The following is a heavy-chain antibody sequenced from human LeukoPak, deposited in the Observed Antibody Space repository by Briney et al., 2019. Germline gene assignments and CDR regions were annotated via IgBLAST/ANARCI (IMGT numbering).Heavy chain of an antibody. CDR2: IFYSGTT. D-gene: IGHD3-3*01. CDR1: GGSISSYY. J-gene: IGHJ4*02. Sequence: TSETLSLTCTVSGGSISSYYWSWIRQPPGKGLEWIGFIFYSGTTNYKPSLNSRVTISVDTSKNQFSLKLSSVTAADTAVYYCARAPYFDFWTGYYFDYWGQGTLVTVSS. CDR3: ARAPYFDFWTGYYFDY. V-gene: IGHV4-59*01.